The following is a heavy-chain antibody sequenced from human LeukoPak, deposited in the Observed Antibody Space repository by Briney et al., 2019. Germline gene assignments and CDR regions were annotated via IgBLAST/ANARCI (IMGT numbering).Heavy chain of an antibody. J-gene: IGHJ4*02. V-gene: IGHV1-2*02. CDR2: INPNSGCT. Sequence: ASVKVSCKASGYTFTGYYIHWVRQAPGQGLEWMGWINPNSGCTNYAQKFQGRVTMTRDTSISTAYMELSGLRSDDTAVYYCARGPMITFGGVIVNYFDYWGQGTLVTVSS. D-gene: IGHD3-16*02. CDR3: ARGPMITFGGVIVNYFDY. CDR1: GYTFTGYY.